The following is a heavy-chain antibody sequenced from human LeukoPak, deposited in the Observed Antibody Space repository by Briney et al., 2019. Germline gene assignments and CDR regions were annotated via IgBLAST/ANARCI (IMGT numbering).Heavy chain of an antibody. CDR3: AKDGRIGTSVDY. CDR1: GFTFSSYA. V-gene: IGHV3-23*01. Sequence: PGGSLRLSCAASGFTFSSYAMSWVRQAPGKGLEWVSAISGSGGSTYYADPVKGRFTISRDNSKNTLYLQMNSLRAEDTAVYYCAKDGRIGTSVDYWGQGTLVTVSS. J-gene: IGHJ4*02. D-gene: IGHD1-14*01. CDR2: ISGSGGST.